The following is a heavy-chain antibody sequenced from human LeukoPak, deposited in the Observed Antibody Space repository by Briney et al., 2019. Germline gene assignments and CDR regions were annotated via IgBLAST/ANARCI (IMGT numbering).Heavy chain of an antibody. CDR2: IDISVNT. J-gene: IGHJ6*03. D-gene: IGHD2-2*01. CDR1: LLALISNY. CDR3: ARDAVVPPYGQYYYYYMDV. V-gene: IGHV3-53*01. Sequence: GSLSLSRAPSLLALISNYMSWVRQPPARGVEWLSLIDISVNTLYTDPVKGRFTISRDNLKNTLFLQMNSLRAEDTALYYCARDAVVPPYGQYYYYYMDVWGKGTTVTVSS.